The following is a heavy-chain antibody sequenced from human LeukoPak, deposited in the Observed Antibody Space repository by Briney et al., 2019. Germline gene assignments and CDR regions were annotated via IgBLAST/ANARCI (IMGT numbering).Heavy chain of an antibody. CDR1: GGTFSSYA. D-gene: IGHD2-2*01. J-gene: IGHJ5*02. CDR2: IIPIFGTA. CDR3: AREEGRDIVVVPAAMGVGWFDP. V-gene: IGHV1-69*01. Sequence: SVKVSCKASGGTFSSYAISWVRQAPGQGLEWMGGIIPIFGTANYAQKFQGRVTITADESTSTAYMELSSLRSEDTAVYYCAREEGRDIVVVPAAMGVGWFDPWGRGTLVTVSS.